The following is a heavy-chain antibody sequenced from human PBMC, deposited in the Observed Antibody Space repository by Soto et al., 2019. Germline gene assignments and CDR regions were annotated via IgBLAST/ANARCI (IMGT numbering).Heavy chain of an antibody. Sequence: QVQLVESGGGVVQPGRSLRLSCAASGFTFSSHAMNWVRQAPGKGLEWVALIWNAGNNKYYAEAGSVKGRFTISRDNSRNALDLEMNSVRADDTGGYYCARGPAYSNFGYFDYWGQGTLVTVSS. D-gene: IGHD4-4*01. CDR3: ARGPAYSNFGYFDY. J-gene: IGHJ4*02. CDR1: GFTFSSHA. CDR2: IWNAGNNK. V-gene: IGHV3-33*01.